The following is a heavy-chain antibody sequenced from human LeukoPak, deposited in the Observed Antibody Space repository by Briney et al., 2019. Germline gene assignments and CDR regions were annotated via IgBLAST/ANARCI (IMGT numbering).Heavy chain of an antibody. CDR1: GFTFGDCA. Sequence: PGGSLRLPCTGSGFTFGDCAMSWVRQAPGKGLEWVGFIKSKAYGGTTEYAASVKGRFTISRDDSKSIAYLQMNSLKTEDTAVYYCTRDPSNYDFWSGFLYYFDYWGQGTLVTVSS. V-gene: IGHV3-49*04. CDR2: IKSKAYGGTT. D-gene: IGHD3-3*01. J-gene: IGHJ4*02. CDR3: TRDPSNYDFWSGFLYYFDY.